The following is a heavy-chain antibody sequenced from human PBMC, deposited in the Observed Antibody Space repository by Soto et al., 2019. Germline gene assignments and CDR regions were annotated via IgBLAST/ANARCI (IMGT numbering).Heavy chain of an antibody. D-gene: IGHD2-2*01. CDR2: IKSKVDGGTA. Sequence: EVQLVESGGGLVKPGGSLRLSCAASGFTFSNAWMNWVRQGPGKGLEWLGRIKSKVDGGTADYGAATKGRFSISRDDLKNLLYLQMKSLEPDDTAVYYCTTLSYLYYDGMDVWGQGTTVTVS. CDR3: TTLSYLYYDGMDV. J-gene: IGHJ6*02. V-gene: IGHV3-15*01. CDR1: GFTFSNAW.